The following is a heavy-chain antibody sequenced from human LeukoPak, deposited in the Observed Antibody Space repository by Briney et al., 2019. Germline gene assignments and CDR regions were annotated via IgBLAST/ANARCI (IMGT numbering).Heavy chain of an antibody. J-gene: IGHJ4*02. CDR3: AKSAYYDSSGFYREYYFDY. CDR1: RFTFSNYA. D-gene: IGHD3-22*01. CDR2: ISGSGGST. Sequence: GGSLRLSCAASRFTFSNYAMRWVRQAPGKGLEWVSTISGSGGSTYYADSVKGRFTISRDNSKNTLHLQMNSLRAEDTAVYYCAKSAYYDSSGFYREYYFDYWGQGTLVTVSS. V-gene: IGHV3-23*01.